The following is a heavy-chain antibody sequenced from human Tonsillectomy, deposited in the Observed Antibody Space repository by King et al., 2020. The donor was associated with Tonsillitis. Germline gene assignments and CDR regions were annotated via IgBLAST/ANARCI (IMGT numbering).Heavy chain of an antibody. Sequence: QLQESGPGLVKPSETLSLTCTVSGASISHYYWSWISQPPGKGLEGIGYIYNTGSTNYNPALESRVTISLDTSNNQFSLKLTSVTAADTAVYYCARDRRTASYWGQGALVTVSP. D-gene: IGHD2-21*02. J-gene: IGHJ4*02. CDR2: IYNTGST. V-gene: IGHV4-59*01. CDR1: GASISHYY. CDR3: ARDRRTASY.